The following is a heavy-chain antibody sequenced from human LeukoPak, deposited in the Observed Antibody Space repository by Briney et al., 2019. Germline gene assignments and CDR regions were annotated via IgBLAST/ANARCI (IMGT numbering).Heavy chain of an antibody. CDR2: ISGSGGST. V-gene: IGHV3-23*01. CDR3: AKEPLDGPVVVIAKGDY. CDR1: GFTFSSYA. D-gene: IGHD2-21*01. J-gene: IGHJ4*02. Sequence: GGSLRLSCAASGFTFSSYAMSWVRQAPGKGLEWVSAISGSGGSTYYADSVKGRFTISRDNSKNTLYLQMNSLRAEDTAVYYCAKEPLDGPVVVIAKGDYWGQGTLVTVSS.